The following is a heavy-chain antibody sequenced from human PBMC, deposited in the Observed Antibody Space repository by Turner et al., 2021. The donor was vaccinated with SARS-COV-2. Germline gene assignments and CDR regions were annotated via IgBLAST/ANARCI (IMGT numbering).Heavy chain of an antibody. CDR3: ARVGVGATEYMDV. Sequence: QVQLVQYGAEVKKPGASVKVYCKAFVYTFTSYDINLVRQATGQGLEWMGWMNPNSGNTVYAQKFQGRVTITRNNSISTAYMELSSLRSEDTAVYYCARVGVGATEYMDVWGKGTTVTVSS. CDR2: MNPNSGNT. V-gene: IGHV1-8*03. D-gene: IGHD1-26*01. J-gene: IGHJ6*03. CDR1: VYTFTSYD.